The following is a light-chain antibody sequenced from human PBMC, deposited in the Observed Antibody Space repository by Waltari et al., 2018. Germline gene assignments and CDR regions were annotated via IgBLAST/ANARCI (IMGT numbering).Light chain of an antibody. CDR1: QSVLYSSNNKNY. Sequence: DIVMTQSPDSLAVSLGERATINCKSSQSVLYSSNNKNYLAWYQQKPGQPPKLLIYWASTRESGVPDRFSGSGSGADVTRTISSLQGEDVAVYDCQQYYSTPRAFGQGTKVEIK. CDR3: QQYYSTPRA. J-gene: IGKJ1*01. CDR2: WAS. V-gene: IGKV4-1*01.